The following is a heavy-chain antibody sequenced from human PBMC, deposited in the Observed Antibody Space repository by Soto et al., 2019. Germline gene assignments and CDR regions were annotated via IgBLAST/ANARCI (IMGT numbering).Heavy chain of an antibody. CDR2: IKSKTDGGTT. CDR3: TTDRRPYGSGSQYYFDY. D-gene: IGHD3-10*01. CDR1: GLTVSNAW. Sequence: PGGSVRRSCEACGLTVSNAWRNWVRQDKGKGLEWVGRIKSKTDGGTTDYAAPVKGRFTISRDDSKNTLYLQMNSLKTEDTAVYYCTTDRRPYGSGSQYYFDYWGQGTLVTVSS. J-gene: IGHJ4*02. V-gene: IGHV3-15*07.